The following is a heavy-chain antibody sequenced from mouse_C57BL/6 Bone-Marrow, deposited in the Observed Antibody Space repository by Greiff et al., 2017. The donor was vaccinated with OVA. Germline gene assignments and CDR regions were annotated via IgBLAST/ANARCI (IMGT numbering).Heavy chain of an antibody. Sequence: EVMLVESGGGLVQPGGSLKLSCAASGFTFSDYGMHWVRQAPEKGLEWVAYISSGSSTIYYADTVKGRFTISSDNAKNTMFLKKTSLGSEDKTMFYCGKGYGSGHGYFEGRGTGGTGTGCS. V-gene: IGHV5-17*01. D-gene: IGHD1-1*01. CDR1: GFTFSDYG. CDR2: ISSGSSTI. CDR3: GKGYGSGHGYFEG. J-gene: IGHJ1*03.